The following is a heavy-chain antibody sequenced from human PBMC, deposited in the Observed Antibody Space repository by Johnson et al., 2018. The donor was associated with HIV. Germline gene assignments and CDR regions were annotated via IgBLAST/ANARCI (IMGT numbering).Heavy chain of an antibody. J-gene: IGHJ3*02. Sequence: QVQLVESGGGVVQPGRSLRLSCAASGFTFSNNAIHWVRQAPGKGLEWVAVISYDGTNTYYADSVRGRFTISRENSRKTLYLQMNSLRDEDTAVDYCEAGVGAKTLTDAFDIWGQGTMVTVSS. V-gene: IGHV3-30*04. D-gene: IGHD1-26*01. CDR1: GFTFSNNA. CDR2: ISYDGTNT. CDR3: EAGVGAKTLTDAFDI.